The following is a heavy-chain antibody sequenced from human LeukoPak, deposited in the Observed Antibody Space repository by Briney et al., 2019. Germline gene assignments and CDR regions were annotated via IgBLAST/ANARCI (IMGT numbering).Heavy chain of an antibody. Sequence: GGSLTLSCVASGFIFSKHWMHWVRQAPGKGLVWVSRLNLDRSTTSYADSVKGRFTISSDNAKNTLYPQLNSLRVDYTGVYYCARESSGSYWGWGQGTLVTVSS. V-gene: IGHV3-74*01. CDR3: ARESSGSYWG. CDR1: GFIFSKHW. CDR2: LNLDRSTT. J-gene: IGHJ4*02. D-gene: IGHD3-10*01.